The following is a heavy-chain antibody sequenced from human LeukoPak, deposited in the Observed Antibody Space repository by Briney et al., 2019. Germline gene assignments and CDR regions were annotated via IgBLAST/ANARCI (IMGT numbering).Heavy chain of an antibody. CDR3: AKDLMIAVAGTWYDY. V-gene: IGHV3-30*02. CDR2: IRYDGSNK. CDR1: GFTFSSYG. Sequence: QPGGSLRLSCAASGFTFSSYGMHWVRQAPGKGLEWVAFIRYDGSNKYYADSVKGRFTISRDNSKNTLYLQMNSLRAEDTAVYYCAKDLMIAVAGTWYDYWGQGTLVTVSP. J-gene: IGHJ4*02. D-gene: IGHD6-19*01.